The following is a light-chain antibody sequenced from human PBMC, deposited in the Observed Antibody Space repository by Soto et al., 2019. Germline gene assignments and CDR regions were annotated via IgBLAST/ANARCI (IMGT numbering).Light chain of an antibody. V-gene: IGKV3-20*01. CDR3: QQYDYSPRT. Sequence: ELVLTQSPGTLSLSPGDRATLSCRASLSLPSRSLAWYQQRPGQAPRVLISAASTRAGDIPDRFSGSGSGTDFTLTINRLEPEDFAVYYCQQYDYSPRTFGQGTKVDIK. CDR1: LSLPSRS. CDR2: AAS. J-gene: IGKJ1*01.